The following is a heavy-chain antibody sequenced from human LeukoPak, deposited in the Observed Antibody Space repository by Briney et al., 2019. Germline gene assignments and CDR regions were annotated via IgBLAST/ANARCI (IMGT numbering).Heavy chain of an antibody. CDR1: GGSISSYY. CDR3: ARATNSADYYDSSGPSYYFDY. V-gene: IGHV4-59*01. J-gene: IGHJ4*02. CDR2: IYYSGST. Sequence: SETLSLTCTVSGGSISSYYWSWIRQPPGKGLEWIGHIYYSGSTNYNPSLKSRVTISVDTSKNQFSLKLSSVTAADTAVYYCARATNSADYYDSSGPSYYFDYWGQGTLVTVSS. D-gene: IGHD3-22*01.